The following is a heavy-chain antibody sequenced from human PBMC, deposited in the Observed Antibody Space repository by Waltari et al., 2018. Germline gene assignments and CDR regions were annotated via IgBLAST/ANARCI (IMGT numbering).Heavy chain of an antibody. V-gene: IGHV3-53*01. CDR3: ARDTYDYSKGY. CDR2: IYSGGST. Sequence: EVQLVESGGGLIQLGGSLRLSCAASGFTVRSNYMRWVRQAPGKGLGWVSVIYSGGSTYYADSVKGRFTISRDNSKNTLYLQMNSLRAEDTAVYYCARDTYDYSKGYWGQGTLVTVSS. CDR1: GFTVRSNY. D-gene: IGHD4-4*01. J-gene: IGHJ4*02.